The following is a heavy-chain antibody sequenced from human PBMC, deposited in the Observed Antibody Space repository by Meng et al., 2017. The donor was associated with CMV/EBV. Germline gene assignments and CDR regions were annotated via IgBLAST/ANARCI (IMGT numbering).Heavy chain of an antibody. CDR3: ARVAFLPPYCGGDCSAHYYFDY. V-gene: IGHV3-7*01. D-gene: IGHD2-21*01. J-gene: IGHJ4*02. Sequence: GESLKISCAASGFISSSYWMSWVRQAPGKGLEWVANTKQDGSERYYVDSVKGRFTISRDNAKNSLYLQMNSLRAEDTAVYYCARVAFLPPYCGGDCSAHYYFDYWGQGTLVTVSS. CDR2: TKQDGSER. CDR1: GFISSSYW.